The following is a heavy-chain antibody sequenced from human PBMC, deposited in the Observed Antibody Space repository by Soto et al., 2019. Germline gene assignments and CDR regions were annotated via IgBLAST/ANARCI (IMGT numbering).Heavy chain of an antibody. D-gene: IGHD5-18*01. CDR1: GGTFSSYA. CDR2: IIPIFGTA. J-gene: IGHJ4*02. V-gene: IGHV1-69*13. Sequence: GASVKVSCKASGGTFSSYAISWVRQAPGQGLEWMGGIIPIFGTANYAQKFQGRVTITADESTSTAYMELSSLRSEDTAVYYCARKSSVDTAIGYGYWGQGTLVTVSS. CDR3: ARKSSVDTAIGYGY.